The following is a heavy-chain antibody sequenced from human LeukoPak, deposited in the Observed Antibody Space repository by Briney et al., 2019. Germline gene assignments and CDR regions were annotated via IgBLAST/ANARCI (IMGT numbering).Heavy chain of an antibody. V-gene: IGHV4-59*01. CDR2: IYYSGST. CDR1: GGSISSYY. CDR3: ARAKSYSYGLDY. D-gene: IGHD5-18*01. Sequence: PSETLSLTCTVSGGSISSYYWSWIRQPPGKGLEWIGYIYYSGSTNYNPSLKSRVTISVDTSKNQFSLKLSSVTAADTAVYYCARAKSYSYGLDYWGQGTLVTVS. J-gene: IGHJ4*02.